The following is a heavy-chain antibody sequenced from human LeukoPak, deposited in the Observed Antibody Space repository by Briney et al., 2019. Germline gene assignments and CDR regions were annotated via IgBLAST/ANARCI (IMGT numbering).Heavy chain of an antibody. CDR1: GDSVSSNSAA. V-gene: IGHV6-1*01. CDR3: ARETRRLYYEDYYGMDV. J-gene: IGHJ6*02. D-gene: IGHD3-16*01. Sequence: SQTLSLTCAISGDSVSSNSAAWNWIRQSPSRGLEWLGRTYYRSKWYNDYAVSVKSRITINPDTSKNQFSLQLNSVTPEDTAVYYCARETRRLYYEDYYGMDVWGQGTTVTVSS. CDR2: TYYRSKWYN.